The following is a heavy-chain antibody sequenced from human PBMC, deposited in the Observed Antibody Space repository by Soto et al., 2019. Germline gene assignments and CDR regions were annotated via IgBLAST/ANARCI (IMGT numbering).Heavy chain of an antibody. V-gene: IGHV4-59*01. CDR1: GDSLTTYY. CDR2: IYYSGST. J-gene: IGHJ4*02. D-gene: IGHD3-9*01. CDR3: AGAGYEIVTGSYKKKRYFDD. Sequence: PSETLSLTCTVSGDSLTTYYWNWIRQPPGKGLEWIGFIYYSGSTSYNPSLKSRVTISLDTSKSQVSLKLNSVTATDTAVYYCAGAGYEIVTGSYKKKRYFDDWGRGTLVTVSS.